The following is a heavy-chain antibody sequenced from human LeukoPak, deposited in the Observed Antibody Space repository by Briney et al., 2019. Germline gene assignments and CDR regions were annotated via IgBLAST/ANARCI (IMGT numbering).Heavy chain of an antibody. V-gene: IGHV1-69*13. Sequence: SVKVSCKASGGTFSSYAISWVRQAPGQGLEWMGGIIPIFGTANYAQKFQGGVTITADESTSTAYMELSSLRSEDTAVYYCASSEPTYDSSGYFDYWGQGTLVTVSS. D-gene: IGHD3-22*01. J-gene: IGHJ4*02. CDR1: GGTFSSYA. CDR3: ASSEPTYDSSGYFDY. CDR2: IIPIFGTA.